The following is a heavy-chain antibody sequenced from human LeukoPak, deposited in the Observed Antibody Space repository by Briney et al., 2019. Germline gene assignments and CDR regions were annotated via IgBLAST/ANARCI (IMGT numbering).Heavy chain of an antibody. CDR2: INHSGST. CDR3: ARHPLSYGSGSYTNAFDI. CDR1: GGSFSGYY. D-gene: IGHD3-10*01. V-gene: IGHV4-34*01. Sequence: SETLSPTCAVYGGSFSGYYWSWIRQPPGKGLEWIGEINHSGSTNYNPSLKSRVTISVGTSKNQFSLKLSSVTAADTAVYYCARHPLSYGSGSYTNAFDIWGQGTMVTVSS. J-gene: IGHJ3*02.